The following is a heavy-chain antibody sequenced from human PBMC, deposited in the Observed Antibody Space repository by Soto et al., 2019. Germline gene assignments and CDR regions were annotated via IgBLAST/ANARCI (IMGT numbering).Heavy chain of an antibody. D-gene: IGHD2-15*01. CDR2: IYYSGST. J-gene: IGHJ6*02. Sequence: SETLSLTCTVSGGSTSSGDYYWSWIRQPPGKGLEWIGYIYYSGSTYYNPSLKSRVTISVDTSKNQFSLKLSSVTAADTAVYYCARAGRGYCSGGSCYSGLHGMDVWGQGTTVTVSS. CDR1: GGSTSSGDYY. V-gene: IGHV4-30-4*01. CDR3: ARAGRGYCSGGSCYSGLHGMDV.